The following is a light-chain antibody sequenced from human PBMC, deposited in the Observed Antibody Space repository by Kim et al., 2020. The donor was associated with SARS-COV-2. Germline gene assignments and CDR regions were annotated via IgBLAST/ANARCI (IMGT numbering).Light chain of an antibody. CDR2: YDS. CDR3: QVWDSSSDHPRV. CDR1: NIGSKS. V-gene: IGLV3-21*04. Sequence: SYELTQPPSVSVAPGKTARITCGGNNIGSKSVHWYQQKPGQAPVLVIYYDSDRPSGIPERFSGSNSGNTATLTISRVEARDEADYYCQVWDSSSDHPRVF. J-gene: IGLJ2*01.